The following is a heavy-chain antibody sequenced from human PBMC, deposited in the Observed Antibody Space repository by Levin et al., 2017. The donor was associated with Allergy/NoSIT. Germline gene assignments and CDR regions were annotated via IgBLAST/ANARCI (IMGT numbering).Heavy chain of an antibody. CDR1: GFTFSNAW. CDR2: IKSKTDGGTT. D-gene: IGHD4-17*01. Sequence: GGSLRLSCAASGFTFSNAWMSWVRQAPGKGLEWVGRIKSKTDGGTTDYAAPVKGRFTISRDDSKNTLYLQMNSLKTEDTAVYYCTTDSDYGDYVTDYWGQGTLVTVSS. J-gene: IGHJ4*02. CDR3: TTDSDYGDYVTDY. V-gene: IGHV3-15*01.